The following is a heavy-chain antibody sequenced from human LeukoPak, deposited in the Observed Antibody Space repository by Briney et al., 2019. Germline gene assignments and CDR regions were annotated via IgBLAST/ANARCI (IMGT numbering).Heavy chain of an antibody. V-gene: IGHV3-30*04. CDR2: ISYDGSNK. CDR1: GLTFSSYA. CDR3: ARSMVGEWLFLALDI. J-gene: IGHJ3*02. Sequence: PGRSLRLSCAASGLTFSSYAMHWVRQAPGKGLEGVAVISYDGSNKYYADSVKGRFTISRDNSKNTLYLQMNSLRVEDTAVYYCARSMVGEWLFLALDIWGQGTKVTVSS. D-gene: IGHD3-3*01.